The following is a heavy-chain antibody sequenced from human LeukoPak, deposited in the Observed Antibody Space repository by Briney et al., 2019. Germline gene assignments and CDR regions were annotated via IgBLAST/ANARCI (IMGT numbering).Heavy chain of an antibody. D-gene: IGHD3-9*01. CDR1: GFMFSSHG. J-gene: IGHJ5*02. V-gene: IGHV3-30*18. Sequence: PARSLTLSCAASGFMFSSHGMHWVRQAPGKGLEWVAVISYDGSKKYYADSVKGRFTISRDNSKNTLYLQMNSLRVEDTAVYYCAKGDYYDVLTGRQNWFGPWGQGTLVTVSS. CDR3: AKGDYYDVLTGRQNWFGP. CDR2: ISYDGSKK.